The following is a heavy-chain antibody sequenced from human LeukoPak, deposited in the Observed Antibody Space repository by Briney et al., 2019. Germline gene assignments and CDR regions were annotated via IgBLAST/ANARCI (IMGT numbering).Heavy chain of an antibody. CDR3: ARGSRAVAIDY. CDR2: INHSGST. J-gene: IGHJ4*02. Sequence: SQTLSLTCTVSGGSISSGGYYWSWIRQPPGKGLEWIGEINHSGSTNYNPSLKSRVTISVDTSENQFSLKLSSVTAADTAVYYCARGSRAVAIDYWGQGTLVTVSS. CDR1: GGSISSGGYY. V-gene: IGHV4-30-2*01. D-gene: IGHD6-19*01.